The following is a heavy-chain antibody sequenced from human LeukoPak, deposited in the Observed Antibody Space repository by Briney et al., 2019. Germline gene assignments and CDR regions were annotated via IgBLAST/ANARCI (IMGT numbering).Heavy chain of an antibody. J-gene: IGHJ6*02. CDR3: ARVPLDGNSSGYYYYYGMDV. D-gene: IGHD3-22*01. Sequence: PSETLSLTCTVSGGSISSGGYYWSWIRQPPGKGLEWIGYIYHSGSTYYNPSLKSRVTISVDRSKNQFSLKLSSVTAADTAVYYCARVPLDGNSSGYYYYYGMDVWGQGTTVTVSS. CDR1: GGSISSGGYY. CDR2: IYHSGST. V-gene: IGHV4-30-2*01.